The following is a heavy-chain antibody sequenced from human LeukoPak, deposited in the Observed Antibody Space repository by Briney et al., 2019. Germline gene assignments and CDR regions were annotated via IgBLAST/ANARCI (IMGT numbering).Heavy chain of an antibody. CDR1: GFTFSSYS. J-gene: IGHJ4*02. CDR3: AGGHTSPK. Sequence: GGSLRLSCAASGFTFSSYSMNWVRQAPGKGLEWVAIISYDGSAKYYADSVKGRFTISRDNSKNTLYLQMNSLRIEDTAMYYCAGGHTSPKWGQGTLVTVSS. V-gene: IGHV3-30*03. CDR2: ISYDGSAK.